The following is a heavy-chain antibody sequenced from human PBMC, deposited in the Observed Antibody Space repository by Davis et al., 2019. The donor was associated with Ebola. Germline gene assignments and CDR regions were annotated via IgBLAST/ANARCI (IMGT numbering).Heavy chain of an antibody. Sequence: PGGSLRLSCAASGFTFSSYWMSWVRQAPGKGLEWVANIKQDGSEKYYVDSVKGRFTISRDNAKNSLYLQMNSLRAEDTAVYYCARHYTPYSGYDRGEDYWGQGTLVTVSS. J-gene: IGHJ4*02. V-gene: IGHV3-7*01. CDR3: ARHYTPYSGYDRGEDY. D-gene: IGHD5-12*01. CDR2: IKQDGSEK. CDR1: GFTFSSYW.